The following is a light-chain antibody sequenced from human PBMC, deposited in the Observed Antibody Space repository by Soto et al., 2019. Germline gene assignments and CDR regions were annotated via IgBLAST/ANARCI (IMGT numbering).Light chain of an antibody. CDR1: QGIRND. Sequence: AIPMTQSPSSLPASVGDRVTITCRASQGIRNDLGWYQQKPGKAPKLLIYAASSLQSGVPSRFSGSGSGTDFTLTISSLQPEDFATYYCLQDYNYPWTFGQGTKVEIK. CDR2: AAS. V-gene: IGKV1-6*01. CDR3: LQDYNYPWT. J-gene: IGKJ1*01.